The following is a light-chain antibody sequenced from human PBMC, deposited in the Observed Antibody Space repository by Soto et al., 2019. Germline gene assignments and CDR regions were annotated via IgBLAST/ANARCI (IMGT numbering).Light chain of an antibody. CDR3: QQYGSSPPST. Sequence: EIVLTQSPGTLSLSPGERATLSCRASHSVSSTYLAWYQQKPGQAPRLLIYGASCRATGMPDRFSGSGSGTAFTLTISRLEPEDFAVYYCQQYGSSPPSTFGQGTKLEIK. CDR1: HSVSSTY. J-gene: IGKJ2*01. CDR2: GAS. V-gene: IGKV3-20*01.